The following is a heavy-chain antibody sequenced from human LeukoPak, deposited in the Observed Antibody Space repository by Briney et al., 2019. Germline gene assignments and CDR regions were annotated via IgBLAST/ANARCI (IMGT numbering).Heavy chain of an antibody. CDR1: GFTFDDYG. V-gene: IGHV3-30*18. CDR3: AKDLGGSYPGAFDI. J-gene: IGHJ3*02. CDR2: ISYDGSNK. Sequence: PGGSLRLSCAASGFTFDDYGMTWVRQAPGKGLEWVAVISYDGSNKYYADSVKGRFTISRDNSKNTLYLQMNSLRAEDTAVYYCAKDLGGSYPGAFDIWGQGTMVTVSS. D-gene: IGHD1-26*01.